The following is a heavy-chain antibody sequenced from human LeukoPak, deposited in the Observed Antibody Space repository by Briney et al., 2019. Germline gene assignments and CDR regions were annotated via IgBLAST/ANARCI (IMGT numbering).Heavy chain of an antibody. Sequence: GGSLRLSCAASGFTFSDYYMSWIRQAPGKGLEWVSYISSSGSTICYADSVKGRFTISRDNAKNSLYLQMNSLRAEDTAVYYCARVAVIDYYYGMDVWGQGTRSPSP. CDR1: GFTFSDYY. CDR3: ARVAVIDYYYGMDV. D-gene: IGHD3-22*01. V-gene: IGHV3-11*01. CDR2: ISSSGSTI. J-gene: IGHJ6*02.